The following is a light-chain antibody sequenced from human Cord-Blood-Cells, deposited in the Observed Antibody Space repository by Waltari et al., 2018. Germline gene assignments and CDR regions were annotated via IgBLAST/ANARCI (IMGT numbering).Light chain of an antibody. CDR1: QSISSY. V-gene: IGKV1-39*01. J-gene: IGKJ1*01. CDR2: AAS. Sequence: DITMTQSPSSLSASVRDRVTITCRASQSISSYLNWYQQKPGKAPKLLIYAASSLQSGVPSRFSGSGSGTDFTLTISSLQPEDFATYYCQQSYSTPWTFGQGTKVEIK. CDR3: QQSYSTPWT.